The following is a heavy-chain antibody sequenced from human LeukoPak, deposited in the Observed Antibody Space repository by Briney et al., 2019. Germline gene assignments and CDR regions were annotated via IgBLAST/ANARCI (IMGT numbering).Heavy chain of an antibody. CDR3: AKDRESLRFLEWLSRYYFDY. CDR2: ISGSGGST. Sequence: GASLRLSCAASGFTFSSYAMSWVRQAPGKGLEWVSAISGSGGSTYYADAVKDRFTISRDNSKNTLYLEMNSLRAEDTAVYYCAKDRESLRFLEWLSRYYFDYWGQGPLVTVSS. J-gene: IGHJ4*02. CDR1: GFTFSSYA. V-gene: IGHV3-23*01. D-gene: IGHD3-3*01.